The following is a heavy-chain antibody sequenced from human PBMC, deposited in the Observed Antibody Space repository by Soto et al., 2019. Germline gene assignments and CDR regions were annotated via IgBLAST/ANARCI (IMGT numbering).Heavy chain of an antibody. CDR3: ARSAIPRGGWFRP. J-gene: IGHJ5*02. Sequence: SETLSLTCNVSDDSLSTYYWSWIRQPAGKGLEWIGRIYASGSTNYNPSLKGRVSMSVDTSKKQFSLKMISVTAADTAMYYCARSAIPRGGWFRPWGQGVLVTVS. D-gene: IGHD2-21*01. CDR1: DDSLSTYY. CDR2: IYASGST. V-gene: IGHV4-4*07.